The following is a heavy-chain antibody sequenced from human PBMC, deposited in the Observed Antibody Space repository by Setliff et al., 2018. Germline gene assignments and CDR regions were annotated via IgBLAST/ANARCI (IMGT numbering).Heavy chain of an antibody. V-gene: IGHV4-34*01. CDR2: INHSGST. Sequence: ETLRLSCAASGFTFSSYWMSWVRQPPGKGLEWIGEINHSGSTNYNPSLKSRVTISVDTSKNQFSLKLSSVTAADTAVYYCARGGYSRGPPVYYFDYWGQGTLVTVSS. D-gene: IGHD5-12*01. CDR1: GFTFSSYW. J-gene: IGHJ4*02. CDR3: ARGGYSRGPPVYYFDY.